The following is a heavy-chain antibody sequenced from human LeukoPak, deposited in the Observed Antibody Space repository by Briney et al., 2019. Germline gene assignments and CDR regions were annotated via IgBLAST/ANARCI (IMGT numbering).Heavy chain of an antibody. Sequence: ASVKVSCKAFGYTFTGYYMHWVRQAPGQGLEWMGWINPNSGGTNYAQKFQGRVTLTRDTSISTSYMELSRLRSDDTAVYYCARAGPGRAFLGTADYWGQGTLVTVSS. CDR2: INPNSGGT. CDR1: GYTFTGYY. V-gene: IGHV1-2*02. J-gene: IGHJ4*02. CDR3: ARAGPGRAFLGTADY. D-gene: IGHD2-21*02.